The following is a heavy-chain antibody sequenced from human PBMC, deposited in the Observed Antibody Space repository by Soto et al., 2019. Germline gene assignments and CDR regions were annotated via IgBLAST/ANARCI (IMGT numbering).Heavy chain of an antibody. D-gene: IGHD1-26*01. J-gene: IGHJ4*02. V-gene: IGHV1-18*04. CDR3: ARDQYSGSYWDY. CDR1: GYTFTSYG. Sequence: ASVKFSCKASGYTFTSYGISWVRQAPGQGLECMGWISAYNGNTNYAQKPQGRVTMTTXTXXSXXXMXLXXLRXDDTAVYYCARDQYSGSYWDYWGQGTLVTVS. CDR2: ISAYNGNT.